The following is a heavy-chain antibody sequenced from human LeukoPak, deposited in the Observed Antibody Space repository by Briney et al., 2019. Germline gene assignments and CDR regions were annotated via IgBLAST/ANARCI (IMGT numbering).Heavy chain of an antibody. CDR1: GFTFSSYS. CDR2: ISSSSSYI. Sequence: GGSLRLSCAASGFTFSSYSMTWVRQAPGKGLEWVSSISSSSSYIYYADSVKGRFTISRDNAKNSLYLQMNSLRAEDTAVYYCARGGSDAAGMDVWGQGTTVTVSS. J-gene: IGHJ6*02. CDR3: ARGGSDAAGMDV. D-gene: IGHD2-15*01. V-gene: IGHV3-21*01.